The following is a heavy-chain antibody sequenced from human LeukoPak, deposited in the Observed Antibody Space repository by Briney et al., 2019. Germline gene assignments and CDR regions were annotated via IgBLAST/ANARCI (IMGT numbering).Heavy chain of an antibody. D-gene: IGHD1-26*01. J-gene: IGHJ4*02. CDR1: GGSINSYY. CDR3: ARDLGREATVDY. Sequence: SETLSLTCTVSGGSINSYYWTWIRQPPGKGLEWIGCVSSTGATNYNPSLKSRVTMSLDTSQKQFSLKLSSVTAADTAVYYCARDLGREATVDYWGQGTLVTVSS. V-gene: IGHV4-59*12. CDR2: VSSTGAT.